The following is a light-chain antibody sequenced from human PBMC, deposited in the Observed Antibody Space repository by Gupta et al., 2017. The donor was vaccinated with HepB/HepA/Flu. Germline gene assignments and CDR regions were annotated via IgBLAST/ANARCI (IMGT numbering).Light chain of an antibody. CDR3: QQTYSAPRT. CDR2: AAT. J-gene: IGKJ1*01. Sequence: DIQMTPSPSSLSASVGDSLTITCRASENILNYLNWYQQKPGKAPKLLIYAATSLQSGVPSGFSGSGSGTDFTLTISSLQSEDFATYYCQQTYSAPRTFGQGTKVEIK. CDR1: ENILNY. V-gene: IGKV1-39*01.